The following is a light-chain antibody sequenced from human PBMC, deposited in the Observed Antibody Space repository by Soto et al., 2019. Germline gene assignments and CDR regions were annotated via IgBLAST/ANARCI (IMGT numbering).Light chain of an antibody. CDR1: ETVATN. CDR3: QQANRFPLT. J-gene: IGKJ3*01. CDR2: GAS. V-gene: IGKV3-15*01. Sequence: EVLMTQSPATLSLSPGERATLSCWASETVATNLAWYQQKPGQAPRLLISGASTRAAGISDRFRGSGSGTEIPLTISRLRSEDYGTYYRQQANRFPLTVGPGTKVHI.